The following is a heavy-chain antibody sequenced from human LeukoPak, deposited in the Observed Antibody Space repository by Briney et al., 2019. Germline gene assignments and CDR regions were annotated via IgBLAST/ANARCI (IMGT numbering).Heavy chain of an antibody. CDR1: GFTFSSYA. Sequence: GGSLRLSCAASGFTFSSYAMHWVRQAPGKGLEWVAVISYDGSNKYYADSVKGRFTISRDNSKNTLYLQMNSLRAEDTAVYYCARVGYSSSWSPSDYWGQGALVTVSS. D-gene: IGHD6-13*01. J-gene: IGHJ4*02. V-gene: IGHV3-30*04. CDR3: ARVGYSSSWSPSDY. CDR2: ISYDGSNK.